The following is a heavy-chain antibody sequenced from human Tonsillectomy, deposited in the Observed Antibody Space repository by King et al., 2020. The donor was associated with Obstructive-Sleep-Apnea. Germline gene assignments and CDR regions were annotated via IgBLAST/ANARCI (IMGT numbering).Heavy chain of an antibody. V-gene: IGHV4-39*07. CDR2: IDYSGST. J-gene: IGHJ6*02. D-gene: IGHD2-8*01. CDR3: TRMVTAAYYYYAVDV. CDR1: GASISSTSYC. Sequence: QLQESDPGLVKPSETLSLTCSVAGASISSTSYCWGWIRQPPGKGLEWIGNIDYSGSTNYNPYLKNRITISGETSKNQLSLRLRSVTAADTAVYFCTRMVTAAYYYYAVDVWGQGTTLTVSS.